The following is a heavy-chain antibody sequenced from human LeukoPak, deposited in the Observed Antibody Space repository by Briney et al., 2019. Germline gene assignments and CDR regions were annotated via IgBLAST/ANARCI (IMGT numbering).Heavy chain of an antibody. V-gene: IGHV3-30*03. J-gene: IGHJ5*02. CDR2: ISYDGSNK. CDR1: GFTFSSYG. D-gene: IGHD6-13*01. CDR3: ARALGEAAAGTSWFDP. Sequence: GGSLRLSCAASGFTFSSYGMHWVRQAPGKGLEWVAVISYDGSNKYYADSVKGRFTISRDNSKNTLYLQMNSLRAEDTAVYYCARALGEAAAGTSWFDPWGQGTLVTVSS.